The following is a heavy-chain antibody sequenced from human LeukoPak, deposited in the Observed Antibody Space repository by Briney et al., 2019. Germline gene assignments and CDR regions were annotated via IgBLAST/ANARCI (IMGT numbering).Heavy chain of an antibody. CDR3: ARDYSPLHNDILTGYPH. Sequence: PGGSLRLSCAASGFIFSNSAMHWVRQAPGKGLEWGAVISYDGSNKYYADSVKGRFNISRDNSKNTLYLKMNSLRAEDTAVYYCARDYSPLHNDILTGYPHWGQGTLVTVSS. J-gene: IGHJ4*02. CDR2: ISYDGSNK. CDR1: GFIFSNSA. V-gene: IGHV3-30*04. D-gene: IGHD3-9*01.